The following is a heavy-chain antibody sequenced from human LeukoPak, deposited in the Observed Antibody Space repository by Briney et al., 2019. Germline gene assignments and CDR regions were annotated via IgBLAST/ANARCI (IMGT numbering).Heavy chain of an antibody. CDR2: INAYNGNT. D-gene: IGHD4-17*01. CDR1: GYAFTSYG. CDR3: ARGSPNYGDYGEYYYYYMDV. J-gene: IGHJ6*03. Sequence: GASVKLSFTASGYAFTSYGISWVRQAHGQGLEWMGLINAYNGNTNYAQQPQGRVTMTTDPSTSTAYMELRSLRSDDTDVYYCARGSPNYGDYGEYYYYYMDVWGKGTTVTISS. V-gene: IGHV1-18*01.